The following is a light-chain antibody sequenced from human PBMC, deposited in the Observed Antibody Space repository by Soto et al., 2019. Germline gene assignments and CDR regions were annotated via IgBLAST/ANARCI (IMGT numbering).Light chain of an antibody. CDR2: SNN. CDR1: SSNIGSNT. J-gene: IGLJ3*02. CDR3: AAWDDSLNGYWV. V-gene: IGLV1-44*01. Sequence: QSVLTQPPSASGTPGQRVTISCSGSSSNIGSNTVNWYQQLPGTAPKLLIHSNNQRPSGVPDRFSGSKSGTSASLAISGLQCEDEADYYCAAWDDSLNGYWVFGGGTKLTVL.